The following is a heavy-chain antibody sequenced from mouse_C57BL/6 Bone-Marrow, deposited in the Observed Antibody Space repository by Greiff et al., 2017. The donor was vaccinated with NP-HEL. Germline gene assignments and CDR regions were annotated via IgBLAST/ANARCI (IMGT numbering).Heavy chain of an antibody. CDR2: ISSGGSYT. Sequence: EVMLVESGGDLVKPGGSLKLSCAASGFTFSSYGMSWVRQTPDQRLEWVATISSGGSYTYYPDSVKGRFTISRDNAKNTLYLQMSSLKSEDTAMYYCSRRGPYWYFDVWGTGTTVTVSS. CDR1: GFTFSSYG. J-gene: IGHJ1*03. V-gene: IGHV5-6*01. CDR3: SRRGPYWYFDV.